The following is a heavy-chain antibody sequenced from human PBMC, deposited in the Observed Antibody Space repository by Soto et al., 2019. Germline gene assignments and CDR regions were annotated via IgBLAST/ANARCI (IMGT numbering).Heavy chain of an antibody. CDR3: ARDDFRKVAVAGAYYYYGMDV. CDR1: GYTFTSYG. D-gene: IGHD6-19*01. V-gene: IGHV1-18*01. J-gene: IGHJ6*02. CDR2: ISAYNGNT. Sequence: ASVKVSCKASGYTFTSYGISWVRQAPGQGLEWMGWISAYNGNTDYAQKLQGRVTMTTDTSTSTAYMELRSLRSDDTAVYYCARDDFRKVAVAGAYYYYGMDVWGQGTTVTVSS.